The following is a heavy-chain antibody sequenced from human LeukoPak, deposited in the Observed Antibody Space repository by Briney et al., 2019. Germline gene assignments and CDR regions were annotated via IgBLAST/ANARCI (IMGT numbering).Heavy chain of an antibody. CDR3: ARGDGYNIGY. J-gene: IGHJ4*02. Sequence: SETLSLTCTVSGGSISSGSYYWRWIRQPAGKGLEWIGRIYTSGSTNYNPSLKSRVTISVDTSKNQFSLKLSSVTAADTAVYYCARGDGYNIGYWGQGTLVTVSS. CDR1: GGSISSGSYY. CDR2: IYTSGST. V-gene: IGHV4-61*02. D-gene: IGHD5-24*01.